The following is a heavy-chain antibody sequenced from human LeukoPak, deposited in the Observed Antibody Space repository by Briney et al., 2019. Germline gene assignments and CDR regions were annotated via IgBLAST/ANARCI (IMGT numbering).Heavy chain of an antibody. Sequence: GGSLRLSCAASGFTFSSYSMNWARQAPGKGLEWVSSISSSSSYIYYADSVKGRFTISRDNAKNSLYLQMNSLRAEDTAVYYCARDHYDSSGSKDAFDIWGQGTMVTVSS. V-gene: IGHV3-21*01. J-gene: IGHJ3*02. CDR3: ARDHYDSSGSKDAFDI. D-gene: IGHD3-22*01. CDR2: ISSSSSYI. CDR1: GFTFSSYS.